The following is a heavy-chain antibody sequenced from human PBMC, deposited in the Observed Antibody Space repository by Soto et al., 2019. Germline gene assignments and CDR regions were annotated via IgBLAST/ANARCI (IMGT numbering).Heavy chain of an antibody. CDR3: AKGTYYDFWSGNKYYFDY. J-gene: IGHJ4*02. V-gene: IGHV3-23*01. D-gene: IGHD3-3*01. Sequence: PGGSLRLSCAASGYTFSSYAMSWVRQAPGKGLEWVSAISGSGGSTYYADSVKGRFTISRDNSKNTLYLQMNSLRAEDMAVYYCAKGTYYDFWSGNKYYFDYWGQGTLVTVSS. CDR2: ISGSGGST. CDR1: GYTFSSYA.